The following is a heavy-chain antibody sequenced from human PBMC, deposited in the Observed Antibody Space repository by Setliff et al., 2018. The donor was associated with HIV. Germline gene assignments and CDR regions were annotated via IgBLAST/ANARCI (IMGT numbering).Heavy chain of an antibody. Sequence: SVKVSCKASGGTFNTFGMNWVRQAPGQGLECMGGIIPMLGITNYAQRFQGRLTITADEYTGTAYMELSSLRSEDTAVYYCATRGRDLGFDYWGQGTLVTVSS. J-gene: IGHJ4*02. CDR2: IIPMLGIT. V-gene: IGHV1-69*10. CDR1: GGTFNTFG. CDR3: ATRGRDLGFDY. D-gene: IGHD1-1*01.